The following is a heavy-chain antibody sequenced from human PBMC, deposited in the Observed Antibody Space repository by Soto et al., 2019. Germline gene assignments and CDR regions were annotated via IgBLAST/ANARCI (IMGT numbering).Heavy chain of an antibody. J-gene: IGHJ6*02. CDR2: IIPIFGTA. CDR1: GGTFSSYA. D-gene: IGHD2-2*02. V-gene: IGHV1-69*13. CDR3: ARGIVVPAAIIHHYYYYGMDV. Sequence: SVKVSCKXSGGTFSSYAISWVRQAPGQGLEWMGGIIPIFGTANYAQKFQGRVTITADESTSTAYMELSSLRSEDTAVYYCARGIVVPAAIIHHYYYYGMDVWGQGTTVTVSS.